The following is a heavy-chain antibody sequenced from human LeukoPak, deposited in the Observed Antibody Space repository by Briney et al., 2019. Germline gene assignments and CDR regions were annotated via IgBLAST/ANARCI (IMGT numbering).Heavy chain of an antibody. J-gene: IGHJ5*02. V-gene: IGHV3-21*01. Sequence: GGSLRLSCAASGFTFSSYSMNWVRQAPGKGLEWVSSISSSSSYIYYADSVKGRFTISRDNAKNSLYLQMNSLRAEDTAVYYCARDPSPPYCSGGSCYPTTDDNWFDPWGQGTLVTVSS. D-gene: IGHD2-15*01. CDR3: ARDPSPPYCSGGSCYPTTDDNWFDP. CDR2: ISSSSSYI. CDR1: GFTFSSYS.